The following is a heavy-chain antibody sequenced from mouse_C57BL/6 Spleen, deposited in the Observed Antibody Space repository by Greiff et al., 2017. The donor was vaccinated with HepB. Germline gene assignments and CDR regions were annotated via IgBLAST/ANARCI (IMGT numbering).Heavy chain of an antibody. J-gene: IGHJ3*01. CDR2: IYPGSGST. V-gene: IGHV1-55*01. CDR1: GYTFTSYW. Sequence: VQLQQSGAELVRPGSSVKLSCKASGYTFTSYWITWVKQRPGQGLEWIGDIYPGSGSTNYNEKFKSKATLTVDTSSSTAYMQLSSLTSEDSAVYYCAEGEFSYDWGQGTLVTVSA. D-gene: IGHD1-1*01. CDR3: AEGEFSYD.